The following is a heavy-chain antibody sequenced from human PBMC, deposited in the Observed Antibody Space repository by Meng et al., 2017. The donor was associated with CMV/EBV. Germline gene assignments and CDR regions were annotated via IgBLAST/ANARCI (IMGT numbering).Heavy chain of an antibody. D-gene: IGHD6-19*01. J-gene: IGHJ6*02. Sequence: GGSLRLSCAASGFTFSSYEMNWVRQAPGKGLEWVSYISSSGSTIYYADSVKGRFTISRDNAKNSLYLQMNSLRAEDTAVYYCARVLIAVAGSWDYYYGMDVWGQGTTVTVSS. CDR2: ISSSGSTI. CDR3: ARVLIAVAGSWDYYYGMDV. CDR1: GFTFSSYE. V-gene: IGHV3-48*03.